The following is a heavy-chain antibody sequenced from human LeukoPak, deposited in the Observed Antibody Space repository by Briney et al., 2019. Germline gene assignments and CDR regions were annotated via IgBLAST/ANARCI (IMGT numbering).Heavy chain of an antibody. V-gene: IGHV1-18*01. CDR2: ISAYSGNT. Sequence: ASVKVSCKASGYTFTNYGISWVRQTPGQGLEWMGWISAYSGNTNYAQNLQGRVTMTTDTSTRTAYMELRSLGSDDTAVYYCARAPDDYDFWSGPFDYWGRGTLVTVSS. CDR1: GYTFTNYG. J-gene: IGHJ4*02. CDR3: ARAPDDYDFWSGPFDY. D-gene: IGHD3-3*01.